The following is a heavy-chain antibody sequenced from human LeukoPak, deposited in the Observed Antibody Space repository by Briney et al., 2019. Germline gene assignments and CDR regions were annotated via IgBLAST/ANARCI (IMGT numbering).Heavy chain of an antibody. CDR2: INPNSGGT. Sequence: GASVKVSCKASGYTFTSYGISWVRQAPGQGLEWMGWINPNSGGTNYAQKFQGRVTMTRDTSISTAYMELSRLRSDDTAVYYCARTARRIAAAENSWFDPWGQGTLVTVSS. V-gene: IGHV1-2*02. CDR1: GYTFTSYG. D-gene: IGHD6-13*01. CDR3: ARTARRIAAAENSWFDP. J-gene: IGHJ5*02.